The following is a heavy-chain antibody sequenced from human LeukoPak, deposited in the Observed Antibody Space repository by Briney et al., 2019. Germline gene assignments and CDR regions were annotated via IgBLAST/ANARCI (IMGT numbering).Heavy chain of an antibody. CDR3: ARAQSRTLYYYDSSGYYYDY. V-gene: IGHV4-31*03. Sequence: SETLSVTCTVSGGSISSGGYYWSWIRQHPGKGLEWIGYIYYSGSTYYNPSLKSRVTISVYTSKNQFSLKLSSVTAADTAVYYCARAQSRTLYYYDSSGYYYDYWGQGTLVTVSS. CDR1: GGSISSGGYY. D-gene: IGHD3-22*01. J-gene: IGHJ4*02. CDR2: IYYSGST.